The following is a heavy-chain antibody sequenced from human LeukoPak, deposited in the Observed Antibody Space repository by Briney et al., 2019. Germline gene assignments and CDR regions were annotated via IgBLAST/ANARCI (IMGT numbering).Heavy chain of an antibody. CDR3: ARSPQGYSSSGFDY. V-gene: IGHV4-59*01. CDR1: GGSISSYY. J-gene: IGHJ4*02. CDR2: IYYSGST. D-gene: IGHD6-13*01. Sequence: SETLSLTCTVSGGSISSYYWSWIRQPPGKGLEWIGYIYYSGSTNYNPSLKSRVTISVDTSKNQFSLKLSSVTAADTAVYYCARSPQGYSSSGFDYWGQGTLVTVSS.